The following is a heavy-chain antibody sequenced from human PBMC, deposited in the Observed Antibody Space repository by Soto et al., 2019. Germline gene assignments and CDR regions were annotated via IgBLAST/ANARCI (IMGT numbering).Heavy chain of an antibody. V-gene: IGHV1-69*01. D-gene: IGHD6-13*01. CDR3: ASDPLAAEDPN. CDR1: GGTFSSYA. Sequence: QVQLVQSGAAVKKPGSSVKVSCKASGGTFSSYAITWVRQAPGQGFEWMGGIIPIFGTANYAQKFQGRVTITADEATSTAYMELSSLRPEDTAVYYCASDPLAAEDPNWGQGTLVTVSS. CDR2: IIPIFGTA. J-gene: IGHJ4*02.